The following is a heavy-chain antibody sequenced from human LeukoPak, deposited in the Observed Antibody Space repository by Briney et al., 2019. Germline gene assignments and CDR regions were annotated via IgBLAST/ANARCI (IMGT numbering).Heavy chain of an antibody. J-gene: IGHJ3*02. CDR3: AKTSSVAARGPFDI. CDR1: GYSISSGRL. Sequence: SETLSLTCSVSGYSISSGRLWGWIRGPPGKGLEWLGSIYNTGTTYLSPSLKNRLTISVDTSRNQFSLKLTSMTAADTAMYYCAKTSSVAARGPFDIWGLGTVVTVSP. CDR2: IYNTGTT. D-gene: IGHD6-6*01. V-gene: IGHV4-38-2*01.